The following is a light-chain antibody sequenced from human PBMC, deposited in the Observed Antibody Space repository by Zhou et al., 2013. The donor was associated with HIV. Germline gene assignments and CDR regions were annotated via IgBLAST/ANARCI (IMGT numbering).Light chain of an antibody. J-gene: IGKJ5*01. CDR3: QQSYGSLLT. CDR2: KAS. V-gene: IGKV1-5*03. Sequence: DIQMTQSPSTLSASVGDRVTITCRASQSISSWLAWYQQKPGKAPKLLIYKASSLESGVPSRFSGSGSGTEFTLTISSLQPDDLATYYCQQSYGSLLTFGQGTRLDIK. CDR1: QSISSW.